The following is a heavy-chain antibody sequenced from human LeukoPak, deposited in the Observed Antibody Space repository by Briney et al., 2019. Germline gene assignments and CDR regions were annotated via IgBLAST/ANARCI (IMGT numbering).Heavy chain of an antibody. J-gene: IGHJ1*01. D-gene: IGHD3-22*01. CDR3: ARDGEYYYDSSGYYWSPYFQH. V-gene: IGHV4-4*07. CDR1: GGSISSYY. Sequence: SETLSLTCTVSGGSISSYYWSWIRQPAGKGLEWIGRIYTSGSTNYNPSLKSRVTVSVDTSKNQFSLKLSSVTAADTAVYYCARDGEYYYDSSGYYWSPYFQHWGQGTLVTVSS. CDR2: IYTSGST.